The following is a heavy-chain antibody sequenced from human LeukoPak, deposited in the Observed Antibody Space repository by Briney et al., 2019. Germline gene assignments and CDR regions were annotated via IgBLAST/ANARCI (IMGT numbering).Heavy chain of an antibody. CDR1: GYTFTGYY. CDR3: ARGFGIVAAAGYNWFDP. CDR2: MNPNSGNT. D-gene: IGHD6-13*01. V-gene: IGHV1-8*02. Sequence: ASVKVSCKASGYTFTGYYMHWVRQATGQGLEWMGWMNPNSGNTGYAQKFQGRVTMTRNTSISTAYMELSSLRSEDTAVYYCARGFGIVAAAGYNWFDPWGQGTLVTVSS. J-gene: IGHJ5*02.